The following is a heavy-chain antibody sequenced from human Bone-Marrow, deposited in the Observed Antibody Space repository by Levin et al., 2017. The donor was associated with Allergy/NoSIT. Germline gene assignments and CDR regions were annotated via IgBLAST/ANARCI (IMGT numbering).Heavy chain of an antibody. Sequence: MTGGSLRLSCAASGFTFSSYSMNWVRQAPGKGLEWVSSISSSSSYIYYADSVKGRFTISRDNAKNSLYLQMNSLRAEDTAVYYCARDSSSWYVCDYWGQGTLVTVSS. CDR3: ARDSSSWYVCDY. D-gene: IGHD6-13*01. CDR2: ISSSSSYI. CDR1: GFTFSSYS. V-gene: IGHV3-21*01. J-gene: IGHJ4*02.